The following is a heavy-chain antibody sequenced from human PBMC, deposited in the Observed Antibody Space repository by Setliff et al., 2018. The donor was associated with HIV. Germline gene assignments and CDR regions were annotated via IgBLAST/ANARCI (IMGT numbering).Heavy chain of an antibody. J-gene: IGHJ4*02. CDR2: IRYDGSNK. Sequence: TGGSLRLSCAASGFTFSSYGMHWVRQAPGKGLEWLAFIRYDGSNKYYADSVKGRFTISRDNSKNTLYLQMNSLRAEDTAVYYCARIQNPQGYYYDSSGYYPHPGSPDYWGQGTLVTVSS. D-gene: IGHD3-22*01. CDR3: ARIQNPQGYYYDSSGYYPHPGSPDY. V-gene: IGHV3-30*02. CDR1: GFTFSSYG.